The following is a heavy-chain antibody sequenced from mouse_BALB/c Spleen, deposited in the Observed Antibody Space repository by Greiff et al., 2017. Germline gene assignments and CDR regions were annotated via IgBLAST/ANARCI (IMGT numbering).Heavy chain of an antibody. CDR3: ARGPTVYWYFDV. Sequence: EVQLQESGTVLARPGASVKMSCKASGYSFTSYWMHWVKQRPGQGLEWIGAIYPGNSDTSYNQKFKGKAKLTAVTSASTAYMELSSLTNEDSAVYYCARGPTVYWYFDVWGAGTTVTVSS. D-gene: IGHD4-1*02. V-gene: IGHV1-5*01. J-gene: IGHJ1*01. CDR1: GYSFTSYW. CDR2: IYPGNSDT.